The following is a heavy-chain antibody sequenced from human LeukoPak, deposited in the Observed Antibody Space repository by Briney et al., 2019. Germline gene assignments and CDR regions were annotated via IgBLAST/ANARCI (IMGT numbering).Heavy chain of an antibody. CDR2: ISYDGSNK. J-gene: IGHJ4*02. CDR1: GFTFSSYA. D-gene: IGHD3-22*01. Sequence: GGSLRLSCAASGFTFSSYAMHWVRQAPGKGLEWVAVISYDGSNKYYADSLKGRSTISRDNSKNTLYLQMNSLRAEDTAVYYCAKVFYRPTMIAVITKGYFDYWGQGTLVTVSS. V-gene: IGHV3-30*04. CDR3: AKVFYRPTMIAVITKGYFDY.